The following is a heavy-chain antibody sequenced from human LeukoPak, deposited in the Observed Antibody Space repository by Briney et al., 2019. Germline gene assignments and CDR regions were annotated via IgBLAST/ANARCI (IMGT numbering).Heavy chain of an antibody. Sequence: SQTLSLTCAIAGDSVSSSSAALNWIRQSPSRGLEWLGRTYYRSKWYYDYGPSVKSRIIINPDTSKNQISLQLNSVTPEDTAVYYCAGGTATRGCDQWGQGTLVTVSS. CDR3: AGGTATRGCDQ. J-gene: IGHJ5*02. D-gene: IGHD2-15*01. CDR2: TYYRSKWYY. V-gene: IGHV6-1*01. CDR1: GDSVSSSSAA.